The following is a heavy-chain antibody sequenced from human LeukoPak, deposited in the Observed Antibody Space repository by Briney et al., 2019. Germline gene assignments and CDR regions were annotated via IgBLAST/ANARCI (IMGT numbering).Heavy chain of an antibody. V-gene: IGHV4-59*12. D-gene: IGHD3-10*01. J-gene: IGHJ5*02. CDR3: ARAGLWFGYNWFDP. CDR1: GGSISSYY. CDR2: IYYSGST. Sequence: SETLSLTCTVSGGSISSYYWSWIRQPPGKGLEWIGYIYYSGSTNYNPSLKSRVTISVDTSKNQFSLKLSSVTAADTAVYYCARAGLWFGYNWFDPWGQGTLVTVSS.